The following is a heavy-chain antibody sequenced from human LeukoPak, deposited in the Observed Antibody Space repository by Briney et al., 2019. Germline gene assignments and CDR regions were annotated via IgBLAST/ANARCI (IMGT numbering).Heavy chain of an antibody. CDR3: ASTGIAAAGNENWFDP. J-gene: IGHJ5*02. V-gene: IGHV4-30-4*01. Sequence: SQTLSLTCTVSGGSISSGDYYWSWIRQPPGKGLEWIGYIYYSGSTYYNPSLKSRVTISVDTSKNQFSLKLSSVTAADTAVYYCASTGIAAAGNENWFDPWGQGTLVTVSS. D-gene: IGHD6-13*01. CDR2: IYYSGST. CDR1: GGSISSGDYY.